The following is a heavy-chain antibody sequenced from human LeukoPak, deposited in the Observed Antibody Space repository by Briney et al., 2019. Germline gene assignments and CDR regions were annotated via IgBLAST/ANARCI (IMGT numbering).Heavy chain of an antibody. CDR2: IYYSGST. J-gene: IGHJ4*02. Sequence: PSETLSLTYTVSGGSISSYYWSWIRQPPGKGLEWIGYIYYSGSTNYNPSLKSRVTISVDTSKNQFSLNLSSVTAADTAMYYCASHIAVAGPFDYWGQGTLVTVSP. V-gene: IGHV4-59*01. D-gene: IGHD6-19*01. CDR1: GGSISSYY. CDR3: ASHIAVAGPFDY.